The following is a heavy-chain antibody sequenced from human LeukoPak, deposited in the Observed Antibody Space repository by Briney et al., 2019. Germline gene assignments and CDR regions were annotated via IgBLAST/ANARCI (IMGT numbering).Heavy chain of an antibody. Sequence: PGGSLRLSCAASGFTFDDYGMSWVRQAPGKGLEWVSGINWNGGSTGYADSVKGRFTISRDNAKNSLYLQMNSLRAEDTALYYCARDLEYYYDSSGYYFNDAFDIWGQGTMVTVSS. CDR3: ARDLEYYYDSSGYYFNDAFDI. CDR2: INWNGGST. V-gene: IGHV3-20*04. CDR1: GFTFDDYG. D-gene: IGHD3-22*01. J-gene: IGHJ3*02.